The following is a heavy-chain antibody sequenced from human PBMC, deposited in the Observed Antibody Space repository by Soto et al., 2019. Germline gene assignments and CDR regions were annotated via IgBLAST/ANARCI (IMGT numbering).Heavy chain of an antibody. Sequence: QVQLVESGGGVVQPGRSLRLSCAASGFSFSTYGMHWVRQAPGKGLQWVAVIWFDGSHTYYAESVKGRFTISRDNSKNTLYLQTDSLRAEDTAVYYCASLYYYGSGTPDYWGQGTLVTVSS. V-gene: IGHV3-33*01. CDR3: ASLYYYGSGTPDY. D-gene: IGHD3-10*01. J-gene: IGHJ4*02. CDR1: GFSFSTYG. CDR2: IWFDGSHT.